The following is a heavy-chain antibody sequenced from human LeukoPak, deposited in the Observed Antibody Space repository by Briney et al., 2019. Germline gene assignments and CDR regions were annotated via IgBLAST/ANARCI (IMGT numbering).Heavy chain of an antibody. Sequence: SETLSLTCTVSGGSISSYYWSWIRQPPGKGLQWIGYIYYSGSTNYNPSLKSRVTISVDTSKNQFSLKLSSVTAADTAGYYCARRPGSSGYDPWFDPWGQGTLVTVSS. J-gene: IGHJ5*02. CDR1: GGSISSYY. CDR3: ARRPGSSGYDPWFDP. D-gene: IGHD3-22*01. V-gene: IGHV4-59*01. CDR2: IYYSGST.